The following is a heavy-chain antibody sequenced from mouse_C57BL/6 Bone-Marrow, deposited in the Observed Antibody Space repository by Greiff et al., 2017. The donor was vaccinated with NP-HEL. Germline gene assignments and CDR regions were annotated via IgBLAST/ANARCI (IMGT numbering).Heavy chain of an antibody. CDR2: IWSGGST. J-gene: IGHJ2*01. V-gene: IGHV2-2*01. Sequence: QVQLKQSGPGLVQPSQSLSITCTVSGFSLTSYGVHWVRQSPGKGLEWLGVIWSGGSTDYNAAFISRLSISKDNSKSQVFFKMNSLQADDTAIYYCARGDDGYYYYFDYWGQGTTLTVSS. CDR1: GFSLTSYG. CDR3: ARGDDGYYYYFDY. D-gene: IGHD2-3*01.